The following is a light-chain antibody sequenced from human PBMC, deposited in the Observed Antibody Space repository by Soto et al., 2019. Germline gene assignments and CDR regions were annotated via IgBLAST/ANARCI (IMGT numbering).Light chain of an antibody. Sequence: DIQMTQSPSSLSASVGDRVTITCRASQCIRSYLNWYQQKPGKAPKLLIYAASSLQSGVPSRFSGSGSGTDFNLTISSLQPEDFATYYCQQSYSTPRTFGQGTKVEIK. CDR2: AAS. J-gene: IGKJ1*01. CDR1: QCIRSY. CDR3: QQSYSTPRT. V-gene: IGKV1-39*01.